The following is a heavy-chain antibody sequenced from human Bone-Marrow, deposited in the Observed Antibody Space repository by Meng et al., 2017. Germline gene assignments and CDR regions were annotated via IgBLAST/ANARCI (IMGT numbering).Heavy chain of an antibody. CDR3: AREVYDYVWGSYRYTLDY. CDR2: ISYDGSNK. Sequence: GGSLRLSCAASGFTFSSYAMHWVRQAPGKGLEWVAVISYDGSNKYYADSVKGRFTISRDNSKNTLYLQMNSLRAEDTAVYYCAREVYDYVWGSYRYTLDYWGQGTLVTVSS. D-gene: IGHD3-16*02. CDR1: GFTFSSYA. V-gene: IGHV3-30*04. J-gene: IGHJ4*02.